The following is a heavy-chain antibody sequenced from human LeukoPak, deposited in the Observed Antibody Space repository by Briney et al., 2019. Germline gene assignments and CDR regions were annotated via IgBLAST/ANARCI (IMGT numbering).Heavy chain of an antibody. CDR2: IKHNSGGT. J-gene: IGHJ4*02. CDR3: ARVEGSAATRGD. Sequence: ASVKVSCKASGYTFTTYGISWVRQAPGQGLEWMGLIKHNSGGTIYAQMFQGRVTMTRDTSISTAYMELSRLTSDDTAVYYCARVEGSAATRGDWGQGTLVTVSS. D-gene: IGHD1-7*01. CDR1: GYTFTTYG. V-gene: IGHV1-2*02.